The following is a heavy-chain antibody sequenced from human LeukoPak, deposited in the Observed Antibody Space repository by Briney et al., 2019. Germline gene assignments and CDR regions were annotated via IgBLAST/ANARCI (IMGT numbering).Heavy chain of an antibody. CDR2: ISSSSSYI. CDR3: ARDLKHPDAFDI. D-gene: IGHD2-21*01. J-gene: IGHJ3*02. Sequence: PGGSLRLSCAASGFTFSSYSMNWVRQAPGKGLEWVSSISSSSSYIYHADSVKGRFTISRDNAKNSLYLQMNSLRAEDTAVYYCARDLKHPDAFDIWGQGTMVTVSS. V-gene: IGHV3-21*01. CDR1: GFTFSSYS.